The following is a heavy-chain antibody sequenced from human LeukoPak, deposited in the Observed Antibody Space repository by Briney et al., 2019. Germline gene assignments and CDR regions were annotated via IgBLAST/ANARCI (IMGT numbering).Heavy chain of an antibody. CDR3: ARGPITRGVTPSDY. D-gene: IGHD4-23*01. Sequence: GGSVRLSCAASGFTFSSYAMHWVRQAPGKGLEWVAVISYEGSNKYYADSVKGRFTISRDNSKNTLYLQMNSLRAEDTALYYCARGPITRGVTPSDYWGQGTLVTVSS. V-gene: IGHV3-30-3*01. CDR2: ISYEGSNK. CDR1: GFTFSSYA. J-gene: IGHJ4*02.